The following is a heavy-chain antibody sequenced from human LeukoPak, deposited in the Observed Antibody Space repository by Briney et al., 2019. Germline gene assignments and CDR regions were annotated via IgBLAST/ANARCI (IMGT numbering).Heavy chain of an antibody. J-gene: IGHJ4*02. CDR3: AITRRDTIFDH. Sequence: SETLSLTCTVSGGSISYHYCNWIRHPPGKGLEWIGYVYHSGTTNYNPSLKSRVTISLDTSKNHFSLRLNSLTAADTAVYYCAITRRDTIFDHWGQGALVSVSS. CDR2: VYHSGTT. D-gene: IGHD5-18*01. V-gene: IGHV4-59*11. CDR1: GGSISYHY.